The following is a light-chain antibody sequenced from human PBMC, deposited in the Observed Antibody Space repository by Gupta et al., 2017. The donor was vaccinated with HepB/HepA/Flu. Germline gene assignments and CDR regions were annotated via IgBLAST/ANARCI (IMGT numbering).Light chain of an antibody. J-gene: IGKJ1*01. V-gene: IGKV4-1*01. Sequence: DIVMTQSPDSLAVSLGERASINCKSSQSVFHSPNNKNYIAWYKQKPGQPPKLLLSWASTRENGVPDGSSGRGSGTDFTLTVSSRKAKNVPLYNGQRNVSPPRTFGEGTKVEIK. CDR3: QRNVSPPRT. CDR1: QSVFHSPNNKNY. CDR2: WAS.